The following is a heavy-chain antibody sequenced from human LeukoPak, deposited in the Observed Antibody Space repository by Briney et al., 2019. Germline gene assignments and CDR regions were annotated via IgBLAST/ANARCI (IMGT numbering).Heavy chain of an antibody. V-gene: IGHV4-39*07. CDR1: GGSISSSSYY. D-gene: IGHD6-13*01. CDR3: AKSNNWYLDAFDI. J-gene: IGHJ3*02. Sequence: SETLSLTCTVSGGSISSSSYYWGWIRQPPGKGLEWIGSIYYSGSTYYNPSLKSRVTISVDTSKNQFSLRLSSVTAADTAVYYCAKSNNWYLDAFDIWGQGTMVTVSS. CDR2: IYYSGST.